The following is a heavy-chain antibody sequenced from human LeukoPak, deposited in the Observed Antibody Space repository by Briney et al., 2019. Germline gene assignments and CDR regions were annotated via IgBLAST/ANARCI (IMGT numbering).Heavy chain of an antibody. J-gene: IGHJ4*02. CDR1: GYTFTSYG. Sequence: GASVKVSCKSSGYTFTSYGISWVRQAPGQGLEWMGWISAYNGNTNYAQKLQGRATMTTDTSTSTAYMELRSLRSDDTAVYYCARDGAGYSGGGSDYWGQGTLVTVSS. D-gene: IGHD3-10*01. CDR2: ISAYNGNT. V-gene: IGHV1-18*01. CDR3: ARDGAGYSGGGSDY.